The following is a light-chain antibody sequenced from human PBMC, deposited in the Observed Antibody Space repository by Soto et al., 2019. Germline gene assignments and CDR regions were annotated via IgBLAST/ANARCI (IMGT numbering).Light chain of an antibody. CDR1: QSVSSN. J-gene: IGKJ1*01. CDR3: QQYHNWPRT. V-gene: IGKV3-15*01. CDR2: GAS. Sequence: EIVMTQSPVTLSVSPGERATPSCRASQSVSSNLVWYQQKPGQAPRLLIYGASTRAADIPARFSGSGSGTEFTLIISSLQSEDFAVYYCQQYHNWPRTFGQGTKVEIK.